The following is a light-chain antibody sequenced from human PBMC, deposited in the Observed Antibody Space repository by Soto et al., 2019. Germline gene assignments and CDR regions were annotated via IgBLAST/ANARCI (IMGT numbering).Light chain of an antibody. CDR1: QSVNRW. J-gene: IGKJ1*01. Sequence: DVQMTQSPSTLSASVGDRVSITCRASQSVNRWLAWYQQKPGKAPKLLIHAASNLERGVPSRFRGSGFGTEFALIITNVQPDDFATYYCQQYQTYFRTFAQGTKVEI. CDR2: AAS. CDR3: QQYQTYFRT. V-gene: IGKV1-5*03.